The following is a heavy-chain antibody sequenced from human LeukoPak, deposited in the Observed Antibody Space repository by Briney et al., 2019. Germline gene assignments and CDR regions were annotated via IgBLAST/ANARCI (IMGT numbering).Heavy chain of an antibody. Sequence: PSQTLSLTCTVSGGSISSGGYYWSWIRQPPGKGLEWIGYIYHSGSTYYNPSLRSRVTISVDRSKNQFSLKLSSVTAADTAVYYCARGYSYGYFFFDYWGQGTLITVSS. CDR2: IYHSGST. CDR3: ARGYSYGYFFFDY. D-gene: IGHD5-18*01. J-gene: IGHJ4*02. CDR1: GGSISSGGYY. V-gene: IGHV4-30-2*01.